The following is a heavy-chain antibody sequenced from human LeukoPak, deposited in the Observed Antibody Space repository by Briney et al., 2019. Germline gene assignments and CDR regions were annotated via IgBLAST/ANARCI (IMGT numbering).Heavy chain of an antibody. J-gene: IGHJ5*02. V-gene: IGHV3-23*01. CDR2: ISGSGGST. CDR1: GFTFSSYA. Sequence: GGSLRLSCAASGFTFSSYAMSWVRQAPGKGLEWVSAISGSGGSTYYADSVKGRFTISRDNSKNTLYLQMNSLRAEDTAVYYCAKGGSGWYLPGWFDPWGQGTLVTVSS. CDR3: AKGGSGWYLPGWFDP. D-gene: IGHD6-19*01.